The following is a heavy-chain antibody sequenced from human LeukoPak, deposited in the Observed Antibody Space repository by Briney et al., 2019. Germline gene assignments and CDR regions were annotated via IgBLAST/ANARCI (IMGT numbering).Heavy chain of an antibody. Sequence: GGSLRLSCAASGFTFSSYGMHWVRQAPGKGLEWVAVISYDGRNKYYADSVKGRFTISRDNSKNTLYLQMNSLRAEDTAVYYCARDQHPYGSGSYYNVFPAFDPWGQGTLVTVSS. CDR3: ARDQHPYGSGSYYNVFPAFDP. CDR2: ISYDGRNK. D-gene: IGHD3-10*01. CDR1: GFTFSSYG. V-gene: IGHV3-30*03. J-gene: IGHJ5*02.